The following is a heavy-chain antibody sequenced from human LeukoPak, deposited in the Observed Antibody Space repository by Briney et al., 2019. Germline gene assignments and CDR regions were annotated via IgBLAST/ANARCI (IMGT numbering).Heavy chain of an antibody. J-gene: IGHJ4*02. CDR2: IRHDGSEK. Sequence: GGSLRLSCAASGFTFSSYWMSWVRQAPGKGLEWVANIRHDGSEKYYVDSVKGRFTISRDNAKDSLYLQMNSLRVVDTAVYYCARGGSRQYNFWGQGTLVTVSS. D-gene: IGHD5-18*01. V-gene: IGHV3-7*01. CDR3: ARGGSRQYNF. CDR1: GFTFSSYW.